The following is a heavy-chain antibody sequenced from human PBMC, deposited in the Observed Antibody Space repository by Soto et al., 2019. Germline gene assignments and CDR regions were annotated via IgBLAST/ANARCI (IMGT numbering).Heavy chain of an antibody. D-gene: IGHD2-2*02. Sequence: PGESLKISCKGSGYSFTSYWIGWVRQMPGKGLEWMGIICPGDSDTRYSPSFQGQVTISADKSISTAYLQWSSLKASDTAMYYCARLVCSSTSCYTRGHYYYYYGMDVWGQGTTVTAP. CDR3: ARLVCSSTSCYTRGHYYYYYGMDV. CDR2: ICPGDSDT. J-gene: IGHJ6*02. V-gene: IGHV5-51*01. CDR1: GYSFTSYW.